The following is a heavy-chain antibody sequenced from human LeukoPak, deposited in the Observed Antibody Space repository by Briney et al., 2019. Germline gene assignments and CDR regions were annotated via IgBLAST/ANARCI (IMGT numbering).Heavy chain of an antibody. CDR2: ISGSGAST. V-gene: IGHV3-23*01. Sequence: PGRSLRLSCAASGLTFSSYAMSWVRQAPGKGLEWVSAISGSGASTYYADSVKGRFTISRDNSKNTLYLQMDSLRAEDTAVYYCAKESSTPMFYSAGSSPLRQPNWGQGTLVTVSS. J-gene: IGHJ4*02. D-gene: IGHD3-22*01. CDR1: GLTFSSYA. CDR3: AKESSTPMFYSAGSSPLRQPN.